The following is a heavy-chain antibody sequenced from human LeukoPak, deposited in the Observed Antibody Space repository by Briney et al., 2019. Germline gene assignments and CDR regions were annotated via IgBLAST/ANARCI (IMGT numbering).Heavy chain of an antibody. CDR1: GFTFSSYA. D-gene: IGHD6-19*01. Sequence: GGSLRLSCAASGFTFSSYAMHWVRQAPGKGLEWVAVISYDGSNKYYADSVKGQFTISRDNSKNTLYLQMNGLRAEDTAVYYCARMGIAVAGVFDYWGQGTLVTVSS. V-gene: IGHV3-30*04. J-gene: IGHJ4*02. CDR3: ARMGIAVAGVFDY. CDR2: ISYDGSNK.